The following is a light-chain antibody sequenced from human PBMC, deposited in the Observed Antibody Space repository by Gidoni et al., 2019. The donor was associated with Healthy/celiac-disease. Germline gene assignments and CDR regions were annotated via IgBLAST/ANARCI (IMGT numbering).Light chain of an antibody. V-gene: IGKV4-1*01. CDR1: QSVLYSSNNKNY. CDR2: WAS. J-gene: IGKJ2*01. CDR3: QQYYRTPPYT. Sequence: DIVMTQSPDSLAVSLGERATINRKSSQSVLYSSNNKNYLAWYQQKPGQPPKLLIYWASTRESGVPDRFSGGGSGTDFTLTISSLQAEDVAVYYCQQYYRTPPYTFXQXTKLEIK.